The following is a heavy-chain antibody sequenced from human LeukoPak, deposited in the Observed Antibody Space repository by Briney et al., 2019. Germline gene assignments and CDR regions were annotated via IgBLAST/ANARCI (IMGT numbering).Heavy chain of an antibody. V-gene: IGHV3-23*01. CDR2: ISNSGGDT. D-gene: IGHD3-10*01. CDR3: AKSRSYTVRYAFEI. CDR1: GFTFSNYA. J-gene: IGHJ3*02. Sequence: GGSLRLSCAASGFTFSNYAMSWVRQAPGRGLEWVLGISNSGGDTQYADSVKGRFTISRDNSKNTLYLQMNSLRAEDTAVYYCAKSRSYTVRYAFEIWGQGTKVTVSS.